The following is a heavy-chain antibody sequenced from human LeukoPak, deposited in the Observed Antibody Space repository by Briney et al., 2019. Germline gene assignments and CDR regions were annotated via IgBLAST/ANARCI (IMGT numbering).Heavy chain of an antibody. CDR2: VNGDGTGT. J-gene: IGHJ4*02. Sequence: QSGGSLRLSCAASRFTFDSYEMYWVRQAPGKGLIWVSRVNGDGTGTIYADSVKGRFTISRDNAKNTLYLQMNSLRAEDTAVYYCARYADGIFYWGQGTLVTVSS. V-gene: IGHV3-74*01. CDR3: ARYADGIFY. D-gene: IGHD1-14*01. CDR1: RFTFDSYE.